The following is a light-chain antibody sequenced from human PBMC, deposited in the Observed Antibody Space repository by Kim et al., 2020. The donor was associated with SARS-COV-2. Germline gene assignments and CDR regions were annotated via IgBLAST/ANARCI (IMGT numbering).Light chain of an antibody. J-gene: IGLJ1*01. CDR3: QSYDSSLSGYV. CDR2: SNG. CDR1: SSNIGAGYD. V-gene: IGLV1-40*01. Sequence: QSVLTQPPSVSGAPGQTVTVSCIGSSSNIGAGYDVHWYQHLPTTAPKLLIYSNGNRPSGVPDRFSGSKSGTSASLAITGLQAEDEADYYCQSYDSSLSGYVLGSGTKVTVL.